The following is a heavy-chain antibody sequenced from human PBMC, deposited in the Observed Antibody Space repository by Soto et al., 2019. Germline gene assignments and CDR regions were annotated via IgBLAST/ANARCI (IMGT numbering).Heavy chain of an antibody. Sequence: SVKVSCKASGFTFTSSAVQWVRQARGQRLEWIGWIVVGSGNTNYAQKFQERVTITRDMSTSTAYMELSSLRSEDTAVYYCAADASRVVAATPAFHYWGQGTLVTVSS. CDR2: IVVGSGNT. V-gene: IGHV1-58*01. CDR1: GFTFTSSA. J-gene: IGHJ4*02. D-gene: IGHD2-15*01. CDR3: AADASRVVAATPAFHY.